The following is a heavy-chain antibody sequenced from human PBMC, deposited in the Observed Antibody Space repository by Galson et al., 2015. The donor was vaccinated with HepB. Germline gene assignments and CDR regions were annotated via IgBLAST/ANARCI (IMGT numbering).Heavy chain of an antibody. CDR3: AKRGSSSLFYDY. J-gene: IGHJ4*02. D-gene: IGHD6-6*01. Sequence: SLRLSCAASGFTFSSYAMHWVRQAPGKGLEWVAVISYDGRNKYYVDSVKGRFTISRDNSKNTLYLQMSSLTAEDTAVYYCAKRGSSSLFYDYWGQGTLVTVSS. CDR2: ISYDGRNK. CDR1: GFTFSSYA. V-gene: IGHV3-30-3*02.